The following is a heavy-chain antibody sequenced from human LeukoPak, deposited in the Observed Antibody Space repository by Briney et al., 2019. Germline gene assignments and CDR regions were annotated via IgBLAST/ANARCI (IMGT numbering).Heavy chain of an antibody. V-gene: IGHV4-59*01. Sequence: SETLSLTCTVSGGSISSYYWSWIRQPPGKGLEWIGYIYYSGSTNYNPSLRSRVTISRDTSKNQFSLKLSSVTAADTAVYYCARVYIAVAGTRAFDIWGQGTVVIVSS. CDR2: IYYSGST. D-gene: IGHD6-19*01. CDR3: ARVYIAVAGTRAFDI. CDR1: GGSISSYY. J-gene: IGHJ3*02.